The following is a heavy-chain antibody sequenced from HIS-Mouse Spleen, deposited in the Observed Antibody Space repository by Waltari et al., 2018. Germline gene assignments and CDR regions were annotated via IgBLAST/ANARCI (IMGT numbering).Heavy chain of an antibody. D-gene: IGHD3-3*01. J-gene: IGHJ5*02. CDR3: ARDDYDFWP. V-gene: IGHV4-34*01. Sequence: QVQLQQWGAGLLKPSEPLSITCAVYGGSFSGYYWSWIRQPPGKGLEWIGEINHSGSTNYNPSLKSRVTISVDTSKNQFSLKLSSVTAADTAVYYCARDDYDFWPWGQGTLVTVSS. CDR1: GGSFSGYY. CDR2: INHSGST.